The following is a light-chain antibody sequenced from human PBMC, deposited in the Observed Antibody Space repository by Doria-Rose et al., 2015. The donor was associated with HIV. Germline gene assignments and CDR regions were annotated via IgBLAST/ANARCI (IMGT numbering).Light chain of an antibody. J-gene: IGKJ2*01. CDR3: QQYSQWPPYT. V-gene: IGKV3-15*01. CDR2: RGS. Sequence: DIVLTQSPATLSVSPGERATLSCRASQGIGSDLAWYQQKPGQAPRLLIYRGSIRATGIPPRFTGGGSRTEFTLTISSLQSEDFAVYFCQQYSQWPPYTFGQGTKLGVK. CDR1: QGIGSD.